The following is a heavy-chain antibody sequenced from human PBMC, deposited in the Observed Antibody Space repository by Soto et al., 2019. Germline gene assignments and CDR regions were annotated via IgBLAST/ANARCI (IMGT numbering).Heavy chain of an antibody. CDR1: GFTFSSYA. CDR2: ISGSGGST. CDR3: AKSLKRGSSWYYGTDV. V-gene: IGHV3-23*01. J-gene: IGHJ6*02. D-gene: IGHD6-13*01. Sequence: GGSLRLSCAASGFTFSSYAMSWVRQAPGKGLEWVSAISGSGGSTYYADSVKGRFTISRDNSKNTLYLQMNSLRAEDTAVYYCAKSLKRGSSWYYGTDVWGQGTTVTVSS.